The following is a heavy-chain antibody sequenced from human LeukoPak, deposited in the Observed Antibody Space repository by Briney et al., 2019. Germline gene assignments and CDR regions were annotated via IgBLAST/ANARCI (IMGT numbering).Heavy chain of an antibody. CDR3: ATHQGGFNWFDP. CDR2: IYFSGTTT. Sequence: PSETLSLTCTVSGGSITSNNFYWDWVRQPPGKGLEWLGNIYFSGTTTYYNPSLKSRVTMSLDTSKNQFSLKLSSVTATDTAIYYCATHQGGFNWFDPWGKGILVTVSS. V-gene: IGHV4-39*01. J-gene: IGHJ5*02. CDR1: GGSITSNNFY. D-gene: IGHD3-16*01.